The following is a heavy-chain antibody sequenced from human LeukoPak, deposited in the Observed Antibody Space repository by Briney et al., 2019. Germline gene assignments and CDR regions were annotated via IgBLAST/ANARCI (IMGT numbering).Heavy chain of an antibody. CDR2: IKYHGSDE. D-gene: IGHD6-19*01. J-gene: IGHJ4*02. CDR3: ARGGYSSGWSQGGLDY. Sequence: GGSLRLSCAASGFTFSDYWMSWVRQAPGKGLEWVANIKYHGSDEHYVDSVRGRFTISRDNAKNSLFLQMNSLRAEDTAVYYCARGGYSSGWSQGGLDYWGQGTLVTVSS. CDR1: GFTFSDYW. V-gene: IGHV3-7*01.